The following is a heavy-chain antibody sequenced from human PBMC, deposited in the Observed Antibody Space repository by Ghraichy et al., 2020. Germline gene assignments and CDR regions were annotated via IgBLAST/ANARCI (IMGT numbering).Heavy chain of an antibody. CDR1: GYSFTSYW. J-gene: IGHJ6*02. CDR2: IYPGDSDT. V-gene: IGHV5-51*01. CDR3: ARFGAGSYYKTGDSDYYGMDV. D-gene: IGHD3-10*01. Sequence: GESLNISCKGSGYSFTSYWIGWVRQMPGKGLEWMGIIYPGDSDTRYSPSFQGQVTISADKSISTAYLQWSSLKASDTAMYYCARFGAGSYYKTGDSDYYGMDVWGQGTTVTVSS.